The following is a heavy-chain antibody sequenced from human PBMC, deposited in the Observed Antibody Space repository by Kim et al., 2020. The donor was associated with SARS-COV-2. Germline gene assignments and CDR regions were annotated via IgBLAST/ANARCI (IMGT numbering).Heavy chain of an antibody. CDR2: ICFDSSNK. Sequence: GGSLRLSCAASGFTFSTYSMHWVRQAPGKGLEWVAIICFDSSNKYYADSVKGRFTISRDNSRNIVYLQMNSLRDDDTAVYYCAKSAYRNTGDDAFDVWGQGTMVTV. V-gene: IGHV3-33*06. D-gene: IGHD4-4*01. J-gene: IGHJ3*01. CDR3: AKSAYRNTGDDAFDV. CDR1: GFTFSTYS.